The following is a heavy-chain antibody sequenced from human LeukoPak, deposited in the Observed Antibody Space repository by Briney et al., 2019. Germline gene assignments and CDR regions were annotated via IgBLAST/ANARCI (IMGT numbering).Heavy chain of an antibody. CDR1: GFTFRSYW. Sequence: GGSLRLSCAASGFTFRSYWMRCVRQAPGKGLEWVANINQDGREKYYVDSVKGRFTISRDNAKNALYLQMNSLRAEDTAVYFCARGDKFSGDYWGQGTLVTVSS. CDR3: ARGDKFSGDY. J-gene: IGHJ4*02. V-gene: IGHV3-7*04. D-gene: IGHD2-15*01. CDR2: INQDGREK.